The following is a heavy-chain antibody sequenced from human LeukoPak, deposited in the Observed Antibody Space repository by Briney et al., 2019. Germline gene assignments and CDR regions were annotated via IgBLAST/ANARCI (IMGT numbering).Heavy chain of an antibody. D-gene: IGHD3-10*01. CDR3: AKDRGLTSYYYGPGTYGDAFDI. CDR1: GFTFSSYS. CDR2: ISSSSSTI. V-gene: IGHV3-48*01. Sequence: GGSLRLSCAASGFTFSSYSMNWVRQAPGKGLEWVSYISSSSSTIYYADSVKGRFTISRDSSKNTLYLQMNSLRAEDTAVYYCAKDRGLTSYYYGPGTYGDAFDIWGQGTMVTVSS. J-gene: IGHJ3*02.